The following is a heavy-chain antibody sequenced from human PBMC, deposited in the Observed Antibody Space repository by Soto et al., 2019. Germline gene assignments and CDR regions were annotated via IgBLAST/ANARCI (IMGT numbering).Heavy chain of an antibody. V-gene: IGHV4-34*01. CDR3: ARVLAARASRDFDY. D-gene: IGHD6-6*01. CDR2: INPSGGT. J-gene: IGHJ4*02. CDR1: GGSFSTDY. Sequence: LPETLSLTCAVYGGSFSTDYWSWIRQPPGKGLEWIGEINPSGGTNYNPSLKSRVTISVATSKNQFSLKLSSVTAADTAVYYCARVLAARASRDFDYWGQGTLVTVSS.